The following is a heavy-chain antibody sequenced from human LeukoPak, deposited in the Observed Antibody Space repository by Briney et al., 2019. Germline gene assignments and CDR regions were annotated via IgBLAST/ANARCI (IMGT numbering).Heavy chain of an antibody. J-gene: IGHJ5*02. D-gene: IGHD4-11*01. CDR1: GYTFTGYY. Sequence: ASVKVPCKASGYTFTGYYMHWVRQAPGQGLEWMGRINPNSGGTNYAQKFQGRVTMTRDTSISTAYMELSRLRSDDTAVYYCARTTVTTNWFDPWGQGTLVTVSS. V-gene: IGHV1-2*06. CDR3: ARTTVTTNWFDP. CDR2: INPNSGGT.